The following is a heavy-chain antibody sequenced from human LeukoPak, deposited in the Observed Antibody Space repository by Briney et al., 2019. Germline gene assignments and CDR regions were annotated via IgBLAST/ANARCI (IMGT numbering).Heavy chain of an antibody. CDR1: GFTFSSYA. Sequence: PGGSLRLSCAASGFTFSSYAMSWVRQAPGKGLEWVSGINWNGGSAGYADSVKGRFTISRDNAKNSLYLQMNSLRAEDTAVYYCARGSSGWNLHFDYWGQGTLVTVSS. J-gene: IGHJ4*02. D-gene: IGHD6-19*01. CDR3: ARGSSGWNLHFDY. V-gene: IGHV3-20*04. CDR2: INWNGGSA.